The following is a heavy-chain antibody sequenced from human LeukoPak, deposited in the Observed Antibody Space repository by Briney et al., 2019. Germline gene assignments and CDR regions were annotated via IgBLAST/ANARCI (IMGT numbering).Heavy chain of an antibody. CDR3: AREDAVAGPLIY. Sequence: GGSLRLSCAASGFTVSSNYMSWVRQAPGKGLEWVSVIYSGGSTYYADSVKGRFTISRDNAKNSLYLQMNSLRAEDTAVYYCAREDAVAGPLIYWGQGTLVTVSS. J-gene: IGHJ4*02. V-gene: IGHV3-53*01. CDR2: IYSGGST. D-gene: IGHD6-19*01. CDR1: GFTVSSNY.